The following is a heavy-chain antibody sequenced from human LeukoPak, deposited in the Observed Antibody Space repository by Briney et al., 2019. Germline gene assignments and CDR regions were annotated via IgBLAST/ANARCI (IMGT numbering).Heavy chain of an antibody. J-gene: IGHJ3*02. CDR3: AKDAAPPXLWFGGXXXDI. D-gene: IGHD3-10*01. CDR2: ISGSGGST. CDR1: GFTFSSYA. V-gene: IGHV3-23*01. Sequence: GGSLRLSCAASGFTFSSYAMSWVRQAPGKGLEWVSAISGSGGSTYYADSVKGRFTISRDNSKNTLYLQMNSLRAEDTAVYYCAKDAAPPXLWFGGXXXDIWGQGTMXTVSS.